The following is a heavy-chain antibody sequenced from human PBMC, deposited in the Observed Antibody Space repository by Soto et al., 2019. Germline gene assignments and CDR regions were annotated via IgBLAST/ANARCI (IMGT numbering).Heavy chain of an antibody. CDR1: GGTFSSYA. D-gene: IGHD5-18*01. V-gene: IGHV1-69*01. CDR2: IIPIFGTA. Sequence: QVQLVQSGAEVKKPGSSVKVSCKASGGTFSSYAISWVRQAPGQGLEWMGGIIPIFGTANYAQKFQGRVTITADESTSTAYMGLSSLRSEDTAVYYCARDHPRYRYGHASPHFDDWGQGTLVTVSS. CDR3: ARDHPRYRYGHASPHFDD. J-gene: IGHJ4*02.